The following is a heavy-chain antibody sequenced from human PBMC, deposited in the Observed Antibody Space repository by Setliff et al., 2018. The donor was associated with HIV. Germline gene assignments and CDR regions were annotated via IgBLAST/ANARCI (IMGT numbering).Heavy chain of an antibody. J-gene: IGHJ3*02. CDR1: GYTFTSYS. D-gene: IGHD3-3*01. V-gene: IGHV1-18*01. CDR2: ISAYSGNT. Sequence: ASVKVSCKASGYTFTSYSISWVRQAPGQGLEWMGWISAYSGNTNYAQKLQGRVTMTTDTSTSTAYMELRSLRSDDTAVYYCARVAWYYSFWSGLGDAFDIWGQGTMVTVSS. CDR3: ARVAWYYSFWSGLGDAFDI.